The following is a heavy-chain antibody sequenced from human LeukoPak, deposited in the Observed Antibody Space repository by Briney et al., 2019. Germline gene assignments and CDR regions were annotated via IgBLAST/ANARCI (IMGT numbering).Heavy chain of an antibody. CDR2: IRNKANRYTT. D-gene: IGHD1-26*01. CDR1: GFTFSDHY. V-gene: IGHV3-72*01. CDR3: ARTSGSYSGGAFDI. J-gene: IGHJ3*02. Sequence: GGSLRLSCAASGFTFSDHYMDWVRQAPGKGLEWVGCIRNKANRYTTEYAASVKGRFTFSRDDSKNSLYLQMNSLKTEDTAMYYCARTSGSYSGGAFDIWGRGTLVTVSS.